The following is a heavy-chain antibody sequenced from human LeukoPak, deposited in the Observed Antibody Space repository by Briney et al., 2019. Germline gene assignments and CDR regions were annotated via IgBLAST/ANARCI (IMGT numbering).Heavy chain of an antibody. CDR1: GGSISNNY. V-gene: IGHV4-59*01. Sequence: PSETLPLTCTVSGGSISNNYWSWIRQPPGKGLEWIGHFHDSESTNYNPSLKSRVTISVDTSKNQFSLGLSSVTAADTAVYYCARGDPSGRPGIAFDYWGQGTLVTVSS. CDR2: FHDSEST. D-gene: IGHD1-26*01. J-gene: IGHJ4*02. CDR3: ARGDPSGRPGIAFDY.